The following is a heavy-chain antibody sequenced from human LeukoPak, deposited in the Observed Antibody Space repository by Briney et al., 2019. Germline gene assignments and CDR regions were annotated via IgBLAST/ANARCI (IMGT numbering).Heavy chain of an antibody. CDR3: AREPHPRKFRQLVRGNAFDI. D-gene: IGHD6-13*01. J-gene: IGHJ3*02. CDR1: GGSISSYY. V-gene: IGHV4-59*12. Sequence: SETLSLTCTVPGGSISSYYWSWIRQPPGKGLEWIGYIYHSGSTYYNPSLKSRVTISVDRSKNQFSLKLSSVTAADTAVYYCAREPHPRKFRQLVRGNAFDIWGQGTMVTVSS. CDR2: IYHSGST.